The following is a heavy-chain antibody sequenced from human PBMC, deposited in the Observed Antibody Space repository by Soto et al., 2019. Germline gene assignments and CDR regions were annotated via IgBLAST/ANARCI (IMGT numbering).Heavy chain of an antibody. Sequence: TFSVASITSFYWSLMRQSPEKGLEWIGNIYYSGRTTYNLSLKNRFTISVDTSKNHLSLELRSVTAADTAVYYCARDRGSVDYGWGTYRSRGYFEDWGQGILVTVSS. CDR3: ARDRGSVDYGWGTYRSRGYFED. D-gene: IGHD3-16*02. CDR1: VASITSFY. CDR2: IYYSGRT. V-gene: IGHV4-59*01. J-gene: IGHJ4*02.